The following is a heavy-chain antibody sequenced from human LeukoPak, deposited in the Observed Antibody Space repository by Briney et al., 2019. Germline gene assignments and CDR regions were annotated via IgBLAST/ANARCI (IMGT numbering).Heavy chain of an antibody. CDR2: IWYDGSNK. V-gene: IGHV3-30*02. CDR1: GFTFSSYG. CDR3: AKGGGRGYSGY. J-gene: IGHJ4*02. D-gene: IGHD5-12*01. Sequence: GGSLRLSCAASGFTFSSYGMHWVRQAPGKGLEWVAVIWYDGSNKYYADSVKGRFTISRDNSKNTLYLQMNSLRAEDTAVYYCAKGGGRGYSGYWGQGTLVTVSS.